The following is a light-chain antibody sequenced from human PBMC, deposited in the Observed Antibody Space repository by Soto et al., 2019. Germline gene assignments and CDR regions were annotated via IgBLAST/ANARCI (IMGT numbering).Light chain of an antibody. J-gene: IGKJ1*01. CDR3: QQSNNWPKT. Sequence: EIVMTQSPATLSVSPGETATLSCRASQSVSSNLAWYQQKPGQAPRLLISDASTRAAGLPARFSGSGSGTEFTHTISSLQSEDFAVYFCQQSNNWPKTFGQGTKVEIK. CDR2: DAS. CDR1: QSVSSN. V-gene: IGKV3-15*01.